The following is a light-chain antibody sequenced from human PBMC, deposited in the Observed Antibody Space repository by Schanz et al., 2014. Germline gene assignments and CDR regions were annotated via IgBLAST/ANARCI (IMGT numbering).Light chain of an antibody. CDR3: QQYDTWPRT. Sequence: ETLMTQSPATLSVSPGGRATISCRASQGIGSNLAWYRQKPGQAPSLLIYGASTRATGIPARFSGGGAGTDFTLTISSLQSEDLAVYFCQQYDTWPRTFGQGTKVEI. CDR2: GAS. CDR1: QGIGSN. V-gene: IGKV3D-15*01. J-gene: IGKJ1*01.